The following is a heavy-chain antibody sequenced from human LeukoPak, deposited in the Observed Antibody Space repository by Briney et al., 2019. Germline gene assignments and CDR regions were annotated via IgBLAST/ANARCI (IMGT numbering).Heavy chain of an antibody. Sequence: GGSLRLSCAASGFTFSSYDMSWVRQTPGKGLEWVSAISGSGGSTYYADSVKGRFTISRDNSKNTLYLQMNSLRAEDTAVYYCAKDYYDDSSGYYPDYWGQGTLVTVSS. CDR2: ISGSGGST. V-gene: IGHV3-23*01. D-gene: IGHD3-22*01. CDR3: AKDYYDDSSGYYPDY. J-gene: IGHJ4*02. CDR1: GFTFSSYD.